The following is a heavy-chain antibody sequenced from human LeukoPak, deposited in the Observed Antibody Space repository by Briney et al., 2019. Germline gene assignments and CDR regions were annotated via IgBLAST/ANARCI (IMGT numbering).Heavy chain of an antibody. Sequence: ASVKVSCKVSGYTLTELSMHWVRQAPGKGLEWMGGFDPEDGETTYAQKFQGRVTMTEDTSTDTAYMELSSLRSEDTAVYYCATEDPPGIAARGAKPFDYWGQGTLVTVSS. V-gene: IGHV1-24*01. J-gene: IGHJ4*02. CDR1: GYTLTELS. CDR2: FDPEDGET. D-gene: IGHD6-13*01. CDR3: ATEDPPGIAARGAKPFDY.